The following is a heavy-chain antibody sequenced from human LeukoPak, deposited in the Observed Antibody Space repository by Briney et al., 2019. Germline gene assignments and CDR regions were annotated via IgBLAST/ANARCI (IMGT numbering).Heavy chain of an antibody. D-gene: IGHD3-22*01. J-gene: IGHJ4*02. CDR3: ARDYDSSGYYGVTDY. Sequence: GGSLRLSCAASGFTFSNYWMHWVRQAPGKGLVWVSRINSDGINTSYADSVKGRFTISRDNAKNTLNLQMNSLRAEDTAVYYCARDYDSSGYYGVTDYWGQGTLVTVSS. V-gene: IGHV3-74*01. CDR2: INSDGINT. CDR1: GFTFSNYW.